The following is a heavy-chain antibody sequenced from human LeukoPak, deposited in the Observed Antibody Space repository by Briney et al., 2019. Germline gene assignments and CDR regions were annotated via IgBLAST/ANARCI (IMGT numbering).Heavy chain of an antibody. CDR3: AYRGSYHYADV. Sequence: SGPPLFKPTPPLTLTCTFSGFSLSRSGVGVGWVRQPPGKALEWLALIYGDGDERYSPSLKSRLTITKDSSKSQVVLKMTNVDPVDTGTSYCAYRGSYHYADVWGKGTTVTVSS. V-gene: IGHV2-5*02. D-gene: IGHD2-2*01. J-gene: IGHJ6*04. CDR1: GFSLSRSGVG. CDR2: IYGDGDE.